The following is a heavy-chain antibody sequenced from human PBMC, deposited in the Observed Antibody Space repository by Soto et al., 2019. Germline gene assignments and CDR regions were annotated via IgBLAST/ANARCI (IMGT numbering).Heavy chain of an antibody. D-gene: IGHD3-9*01. J-gene: IGHJ6*02. CDR1: GGTFSSYA. Sequence: GASVKVSCKASGGTFSSYAISWVRQAPGQGLEWMGGIIPIFGTANYAQKFQGRVTITADESTSTAYMELSSLRSEDTAVYYCARGLRYFDWLLEKATDYYYYYGMDVWGQGTTVTVSS. V-gene: IGHV1-69*13. CDR3: ARGLRYFDWLLEKATDYYYYYGMDV. CDR2: IIPIFGTA.